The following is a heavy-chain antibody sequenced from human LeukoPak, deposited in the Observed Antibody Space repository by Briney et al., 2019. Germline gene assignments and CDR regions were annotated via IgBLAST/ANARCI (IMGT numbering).Heavy chain of an antibody. D-gene: IGHD6-19*01. CDR1: GYTFTSYG. Sequence: GASMKVSCKASGYTFTSYGISWVRQAPGQGLEWMGWISAYNGNTNYAQKLQGRVTMTTDTSTSTAYMELRSLRSDDTAVYYCARDPAPRYSSGWYYYWGQGTLVTVSS. V-gene: IGHV1-18*01. J-gene: IGHJ4*02. CDR2: ISAYNGNT. CDR3: ARDPAPRYSSGWYYY.